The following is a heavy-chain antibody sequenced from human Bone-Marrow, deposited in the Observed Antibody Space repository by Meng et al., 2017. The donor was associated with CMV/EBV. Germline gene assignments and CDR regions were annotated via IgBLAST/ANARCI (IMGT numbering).Heavy chain of an antibody. J-gene: IGHJ5*01. CDR1: GGTFSSYA. V-gene: IGHV1-69*05. D-gene: IGHD6-6*01. CDR3: ARDAIAAHSWWFDP. Sequence: SVKVSCKASGGTFSSYAISWVRQAPGQGLEWMGGIIPIFGTANYAQKFQGRVTITTDESTGTAYMELSNLSSEDTAVYYCARDAIAAHSWWFDPWGRGTLVTVSS. CDR2: IIPIFGTA.